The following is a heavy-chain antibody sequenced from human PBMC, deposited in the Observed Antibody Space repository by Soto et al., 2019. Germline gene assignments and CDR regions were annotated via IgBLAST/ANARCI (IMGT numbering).Heavy chain of an antibody. D-gene: IGHD2-21*01. CDR2: TYSRSKWYY. CDR3: ARAGDYDSTGHYYYYAMDV. J-gene: IGHJ6*02. V-gene: IGHV6-1*01. Sequence: SQTLALTCALSGDSVPSNSGAWNWISQSPSRGLEWLGRTYSRSKWYYDYAPSVKNRITIYPDTSKNQFSLHLNSLTPEDTAVYYCARAGDYDSTGHYYYYAMDVWGQGTTVTV. CDR1: GDSVPSNSGA.